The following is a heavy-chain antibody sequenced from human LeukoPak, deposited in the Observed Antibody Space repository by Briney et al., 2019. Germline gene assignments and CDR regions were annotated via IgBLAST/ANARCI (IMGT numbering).Heavy chain of an antibody. CDR2: IYSGGST. Sequence: GESLKFSCAASGFTVSSSYMSWVRQAPGKGLERVSVIYSGGSTYYADSVKGRFTISRHNSKNTLYLQMNSLRAEDTAVYYCARVDRPKMAFDIWAQGTMVTVSS. J-gene: IGHJ3*02. V-gene: IGHV3-53*04. CDR3: ARVDRPKMAFDI. CDR1: GFTVSSSY.